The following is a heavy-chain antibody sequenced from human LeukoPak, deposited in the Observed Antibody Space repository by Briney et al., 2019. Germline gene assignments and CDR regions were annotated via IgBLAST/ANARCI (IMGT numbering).Heavy chain of an antibody. V-gene: IGHV3-64*01. CDR2: ISSNGGST. CDR1: GFTFSSYG. CDR3: AREMATMQSAFDI. Sequence: GRSLRLSCAASGFTFSSYGMHWVRQAPGKGLEYVSAISSNGGSTYYASSVKGRFTISRDNSKNTLYLQMGSLRAEDMAVYYCAREMATMQSAFDIWGQGTMVTVSS. D-gene: IGHD5-24*01. J-gene: IGHJ3*02.